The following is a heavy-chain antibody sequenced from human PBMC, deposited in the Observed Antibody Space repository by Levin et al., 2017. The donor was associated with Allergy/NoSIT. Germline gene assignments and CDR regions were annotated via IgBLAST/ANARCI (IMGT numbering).Heavy chain of an antibody. CDR3: AGDYWTYTGTSDGTDV. V-gene: IGHV3-30*04. Sequence: PGGSLRLSCVASGFTFSDYAMHWARQAPGRGLEWVAVISYNGNIKYNADSLQCRFTISRRNSNNTLYLHMNSLRDEDTGVYYCAGDYWTYTGTSDGTDVWGQGTTVTVSS. CDR2: ISYNGNIK. D-gene: IGHD1-1*01. J-gene: IGHJ6*02. CDR1: GFTFSDYA.